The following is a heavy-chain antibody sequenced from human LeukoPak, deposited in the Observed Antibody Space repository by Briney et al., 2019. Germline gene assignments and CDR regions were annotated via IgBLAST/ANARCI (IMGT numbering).Heavy chain of an antibody. CDR1: GFTFSSYS. V-gene: IGHV3-21*01. CDR3: ASTSGKSSGYYH. Sequence: GGSLRLSCAASGFTFSSYSMNWVRQAPGKGLEWVSSISSSSSYIYYADSVEGRFTISRDNAKNSLYLQMNSLRAEDTAVYYCASTSGKSSGYYHWGQGTLVTVSS. D-gene: IGHD3-22*01. J-gene: IGHJ4*02. CDR2: ISSSSSYI.